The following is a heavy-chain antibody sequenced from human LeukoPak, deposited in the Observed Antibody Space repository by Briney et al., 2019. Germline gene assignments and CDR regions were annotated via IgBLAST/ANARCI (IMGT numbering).Heavy chain of an antibody. CDR3: ARGLADYDLDAFDI. CDR2: IYSGGDT. CDR1: GFTVSSNY. J-gene: IGHJ3*02. Sequence: PGGSLRLSCAASGFTVSSNYMGWVRQAPGKGLEWVSVIYSGGDTYYADSVKGRFTISRDNSKNTLYLQMNSLRAEDTAVYYCARGLADYDLDAFDIWGQGTMVTVSS. D-gene: IGHD4-17*01. V-gene: IGHV3-53*01.